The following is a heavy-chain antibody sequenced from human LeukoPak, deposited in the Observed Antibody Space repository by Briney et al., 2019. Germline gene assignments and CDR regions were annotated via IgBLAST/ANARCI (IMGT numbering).Heavy chain of an antibody. CDR3: ARGEAPEDK. J-gene: IGHJ4*02. CDR2: INPHTGDT. Sequence: ASVRVSCKASGYTFTGYYIHWVRQAPGQGLEWLGWINPHTGDTYHAQKFQGRVTMTSDASVNTAYMQLSRLKSDDTAIYYCARGEAPEDKWGQGTLVTVSS. V-gene: IGHV1-2*02. CDR1: GYTFTGYY.